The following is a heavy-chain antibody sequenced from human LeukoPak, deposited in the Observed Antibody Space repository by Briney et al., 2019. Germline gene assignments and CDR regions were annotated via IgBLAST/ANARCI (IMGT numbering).Heavy chain of an antibody. J-gene: IGHJ4*02. V-gene: IGHV1-69*05. CDR1: GGTFSSYA. CDR2: IIPIFGTA. D-gene: IGHD3-10*01. Sequence: GASVKVSCKASGGTFSSYAISWVRQAPGQGLEWMGGIIPIFGTANYAQKFQGRVTMTRDMSTSTAYMELSRLRSDDTAVYYCARDPYRYGSGSYLFYWGQGTLVTVSS. CDR3: ARDPYRYGSGSYLFY.